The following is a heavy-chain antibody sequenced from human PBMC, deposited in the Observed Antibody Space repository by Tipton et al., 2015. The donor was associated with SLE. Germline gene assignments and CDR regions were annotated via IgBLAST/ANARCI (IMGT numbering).Heavy chain of an antibody. CDR2: IYYSGST. CDR1: GGSISSYY. CDR3: AREGSIWYYFDY. D-gene: IGHD6-13*01. Sequence: TLSLTCTVSGGSISSYYWSWIRQPPGKGLEWIGYIYYSGSTNYNPSLKSRVTISVDTSKNQFSLKLSSVTAADTAVYYCAREGSIWYYFDYWGQGTLVTVSS. V-gene: IGHV4-59*01. J-gene: IGHJ4*02.